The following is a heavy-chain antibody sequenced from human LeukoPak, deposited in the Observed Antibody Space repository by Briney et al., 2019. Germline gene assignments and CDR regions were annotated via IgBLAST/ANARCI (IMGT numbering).Heavy chain of an antibody. Sequence: GGSLRLSCAASGFTFSSYGMHWVRQAPDKGLEWVAVIWYDGSNKYYADSVKGRFTISRDNAKNSLYLQMNSLRAEDTAVYYCARDKGPRWLQLLDAFDIWGQGTMVTVSS. CDR1: GFTFSSYG. CDR2: IWYDGSNK. D-gene: IGHD5-24*01. CDR3: ARDKGPRWLQLLDAFDI. V-gene: IGHV3-33*01. J-gene: IGHJ3*02.